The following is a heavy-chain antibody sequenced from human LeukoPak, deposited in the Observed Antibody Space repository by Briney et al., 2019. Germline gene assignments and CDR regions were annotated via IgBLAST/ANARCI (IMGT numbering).Heavy chain of an antibody. CDR3: ARVGYCSSSSCLSYFDY. V-gene: IGHV1-2*04. D-gene: IGHD2-2*01. Sequence: GASVKVSCKASGYTFTGYYMHWVRQAPGQGLEWMGWINPNSGGTNCAQKFQGWVTMTRGTSISTAYMELSRLRSDDTAVYYCARVGYCSSSSCLSYFDYWGQGTLVTVSS. CDR2: INPNSGGT. CDR1: GYTFTGYY. J-gene: IGHJ4*02.